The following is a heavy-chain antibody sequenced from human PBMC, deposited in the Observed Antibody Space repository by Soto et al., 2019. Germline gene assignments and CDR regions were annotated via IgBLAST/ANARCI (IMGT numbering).Heavy chain of an antibody. V-gene: IGHV3-11*01. D-gene: IGHD4-17*01. J-gene: IGHJ4*02. Sequence: HGGSMRLACAASGFTFSDYYIHWIRRAPGKGLEWISYISRNGEIIQYAASARGRFTISRDNAENSVYLEMDSLRAEDTALYYCARDVDADFRTDFDYWGRGTLVTVSS. CDR3: ARDVDADFRTDFDY. CDR1: GFTFSDYY. CDR2: ISRNGEII.